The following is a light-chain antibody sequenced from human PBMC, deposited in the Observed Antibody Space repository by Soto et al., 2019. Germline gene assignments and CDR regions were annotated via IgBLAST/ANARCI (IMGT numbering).Light chain of an antibody. CDR3: QQRRYWPVT. CDR2: DAS. J-gene: IGKJ1*01. V-gene: IGKV3-11*01. CDR1: QSVSSY. Sequence: EIVLTQSPAILSMSPGERATLSCRASQSVSSYFAWYQQKPGQAPRLLIYDASNRATGVPARFSVSGSGTDFTLTISSLEPEAFAVYYCQQRRYWPVTFGQGTKVEIK.